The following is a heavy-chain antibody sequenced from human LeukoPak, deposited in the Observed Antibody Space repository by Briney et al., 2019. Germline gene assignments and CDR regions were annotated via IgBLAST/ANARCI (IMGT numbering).Heavy chain of an antibody. CDR1: GYSFTSYA. CDR2: INAYDGGT. V-gene: IGHV1-18*01. CDR3: ARDPLTSTWSPYYFTLDG. J-gene: IGHJ6*02. Sequence: GASVTVSCTASGYSFTSYAYNWVRQAPGQGLEWMGWINAYDGGTKYAQDLQGRVTMTTDTSTRTAYMELTRLTSDDTAVYYCARDPLTSTWSPYYFTLDGWGQGTTVSV. D-gene: IGHD6-13*01.